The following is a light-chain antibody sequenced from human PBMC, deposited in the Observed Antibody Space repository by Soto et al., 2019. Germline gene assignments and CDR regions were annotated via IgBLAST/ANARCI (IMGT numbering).Light chain of an antibody. CDR3: SSYAGSNNMV. CDR2: GVS. Sequence: QSALTQPPSASGSPGQSVTISCTGTSSDVGGYNDVSWYQQHPGKAPKLMIYGVSKRPSGVPDRCSGSKSGNTASLTVSGLQAEDEADYYCSSYAGSNNMVFGGGTKLTVL. CDR1: SSDVGGYND. V-gene: IGLV2-8*01. J-gene: IGLJ2*01.